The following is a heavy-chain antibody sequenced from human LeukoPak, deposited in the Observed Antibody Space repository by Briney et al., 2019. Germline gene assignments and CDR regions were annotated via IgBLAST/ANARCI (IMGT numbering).Heavy chain of an antibody. Sequence: ASETLSLTCTVSGGSISNYYWSWIRQPAGKGLEWIGRIYTSGSTNYNPSLKSRVTISVDTSKNQFSLKLSSVTAADTAVYYCARGRVNWFDPWGQGTLVTVSS. CDR1: GGSISNYY. J-gene: IGHJ5*02. D-gene: IGHD3-3*01. CDR3: ARGRVNWFDP. V-gene: IGHV4-4*07. CDR2: IYTSGST.